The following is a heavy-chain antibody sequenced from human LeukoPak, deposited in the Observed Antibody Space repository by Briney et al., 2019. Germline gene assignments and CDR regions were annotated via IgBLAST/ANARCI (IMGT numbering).Heavy chain of an antibody. CDR2: IYYSGST. CDR1: GFTFSSYA. V-gene: IGHV4-38-2*01. J-gene: IGHJ4*02. Sequence: GSLRLSCAASGFTFSSYAMSWVRQPPGKGLEWIGSIYYSGSTYYNPSLKSRVTISVDTTKNQFSLKLSSVTAADTAVYYCARLLCHSYYFDYWGQGTLVTVSS. D-gene: IGHD2-21*01. CDR3: ARLLCHSYYFDY.